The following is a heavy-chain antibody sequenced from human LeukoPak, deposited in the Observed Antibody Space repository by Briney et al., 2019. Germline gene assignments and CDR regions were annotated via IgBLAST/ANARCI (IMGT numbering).Heavy chain of an antibody. D-gene: IGHD3-9*01. CDR3: ARALTDYDILTGQIGHAFDI. Sequence: SETLSLTCTVSGYSISSGYYWGWIRQPPGKGLEWIGSIYHSGSTYYNPSLKSRVTISVDTSKNQFSLKLSSVTAADTAVYYCARALTDYDILTGQIGHAFDIWGQGTMVTVSS. CDR2: IYHSGST. J-gene: IGHJ3*02. CDR1: GYSISSGYY. V-gene: IGHV4-38-2*02.